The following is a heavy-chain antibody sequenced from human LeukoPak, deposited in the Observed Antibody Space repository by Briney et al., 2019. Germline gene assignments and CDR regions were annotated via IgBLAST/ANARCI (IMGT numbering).Heavy chain of an antibody. J-gene: IGHJ4*02. Sequence: GGSLRLSCAASGFTFSSNAMSWVRQAPGKGLEWVSYITGSGGSTLYADSVKGRFTVSRDNSKNTLYLQMNSLRAEDTAVYFCAKGLSIASSFFGYWGQGTLVTVSS. CDR1: GFTFSSNA. V-gene: IGHV3-23*01. CDR2: ITGSGGST. CDR3: AKGLSIASSFFGY. D-gene: IGHD3-3*02.